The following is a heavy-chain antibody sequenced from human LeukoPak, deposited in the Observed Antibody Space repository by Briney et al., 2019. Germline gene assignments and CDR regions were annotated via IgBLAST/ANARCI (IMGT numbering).Heavy chain of an antibody. D-gene: IGHD3-3*01. J-gene: IGHJ6*03. CDR1: GFTFSSYS. Sequence: PGGSLRLSCAASGFTFSSYSMNWVRQAPGKGLEWVSSISSSSSYIYYADSVKGRFTISRDNAKNSLYLQMNSLRAEGTAVYYCTRFRSDFWSGGLGGPYYMDVWGKGTTVTVSS. CDR3: TRFRSDFWSGGLGGPYYMDV. CDR2: ISSSSSYI. V-gene: IGHV3-21*01.